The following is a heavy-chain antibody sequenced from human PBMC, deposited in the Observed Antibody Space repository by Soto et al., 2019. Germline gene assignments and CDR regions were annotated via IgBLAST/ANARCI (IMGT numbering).Heavy chain of an antibody. D-gene: IGHD3-16*01. J-gene: IGHJ6*02. Sequence: EVQLSESGGGLVQIGGSLRLSCAASGSYFSAYAMNWVRQAPGKGLEWVSAISRSGDITYYADSVTGRFSISRDNSKNTLYLQMNSLRAEDTAVYYCAKGGFWVHYGMDVWGQGTTVTASS. CDR2: ISRSGDIT. CDR3: AKGGFWVHYGMDV. CDR1: GSYFSAYA. V-gene: IGHV3-23*01.